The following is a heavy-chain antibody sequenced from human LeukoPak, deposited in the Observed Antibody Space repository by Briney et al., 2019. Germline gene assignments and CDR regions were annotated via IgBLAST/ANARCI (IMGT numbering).Heavy chain of an antibody. Sequence: SETLSLTCAVYGGSFSGYYWSWIRQPPGKGLEWIGEINHSGSTNYNPSLKSRVTISVDTSKNQFSLKLSSVTAADTAVYYCGRPRVVPLPQADYGMDVGGQGPTAPVPS. D-gene: IGHD2-15*01. J-gene: IGHJ6*02. CDR1: GGSFSGYY. V-gene: IGHV4-34*01. CDR2: INHSGST. CDR3: GRPRVVPLPQADYGMDV.